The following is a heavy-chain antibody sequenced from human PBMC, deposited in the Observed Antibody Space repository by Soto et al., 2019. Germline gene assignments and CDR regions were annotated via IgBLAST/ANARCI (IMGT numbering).Heavy chain of an antibody. CDR1: GFTFSSYS. D-gene: IGHD3-10*01. J-gene: IGHJ3*02. V-gene: IGHV3-48*01. Sequence: EVQLVESGGGLVQPGGSLRLSCAASGFTFSSYSRNWVRQAPGKGLEGVSYISSSSSTIYYADSVKGRFTISRDNAKNSLYLQMNSLRAEDTAVYYCARDRGSDAFDIWGQGTMVTVSS. CDR2: ISSSSSTI. CDR3: ARDRGSDAFDI.